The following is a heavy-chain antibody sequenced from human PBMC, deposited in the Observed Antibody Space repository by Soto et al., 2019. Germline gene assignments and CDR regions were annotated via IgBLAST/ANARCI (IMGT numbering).Heavy chain of an antibody. J-gene: IGHJ4*02. Sequence: EVQLLESGGGLVQPGGSLRLSCGVSGFTFNDFEMKWVRQAPGKGPEWLAYIDGSGATKKYADSVRGRFTISRDNPNDSLFPQMSSRSAADTAIYYCATGFGRLKHWGPGALVSFSS. V-gene: IGHV3-48*03. CDR3: ATGFGRLKH. CDR1: GFTFNDFE. D-gene: IGHD3-10*01. CDR2: IDGSGATK.